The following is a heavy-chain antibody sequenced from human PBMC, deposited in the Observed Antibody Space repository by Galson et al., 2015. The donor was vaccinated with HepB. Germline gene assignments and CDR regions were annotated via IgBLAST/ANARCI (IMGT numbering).Heavy chain of an antibody. Sequence: SVKVSCKASGYTFTSYGISWVRQAPGQGLEWMGWISAYNGNTNYAQKLQGRVTMTTDTSTSTAYMELRSLRSDDTAVYYCARTEMNWNYPKSFDYWGQGTLVTVSS. CDR3: ARTEMNWNYPKSFDY. CDR2: ISAYNGNT. CDR1: GYTFTSYG. J-gene: IGHJ4*02. D-gene: IGHD1-7*01. V-gene: IGHV1-18*04.